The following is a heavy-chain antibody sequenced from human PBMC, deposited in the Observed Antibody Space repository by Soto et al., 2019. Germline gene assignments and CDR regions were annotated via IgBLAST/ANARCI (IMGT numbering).Heavy chain of an antibody. V-gene: IGHV3-64D*08. CDR2: ITASGGKT. Sequence: GGSLRLSCSASGFTFNTFAMHWVRLAPGKGLEYVSAITASGGKTYYADSVKGRFTTSRDNSKNTLYLQMNSLRTEDTAVYFCAKGKGQWLITAFDIWGQGTMVTVSS. CDR1: GFTFNTFA. J-gene: IGHJ3*02. CDR3: AKGKGQWLITAFDI. D-gene: IGHD6-19*01.